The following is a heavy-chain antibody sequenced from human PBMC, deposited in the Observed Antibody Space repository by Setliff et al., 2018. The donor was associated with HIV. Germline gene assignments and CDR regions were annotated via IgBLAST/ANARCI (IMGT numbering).Heavy chain of an antibody. D-gene: IGHD5-12*01. CDR2: IYNSGYS. Sequence: SETLSLTCTVADGSISTGSYYWSWVRQPAGRGLEWIGRIYNSGYSNSKPSLKSRVTMSLDTSKNQFSLELTSVTAADTAVYFCARGDGYRSNDAYYDTGMDVWGQGITVTVSS. V-gene: IGHV4-61*10. CDR3: ARGDGYRSNDAYYDTGMDV. J-gene: IGHJ6*02. CDR1: DGSISTGSYY.